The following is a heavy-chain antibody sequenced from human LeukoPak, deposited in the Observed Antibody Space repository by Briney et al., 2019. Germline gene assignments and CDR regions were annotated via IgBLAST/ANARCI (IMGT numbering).Heavy chain of an antibody. D-gene: IGHD3-22*01. J-gene: IGHJ4*02. V-gene: IGHV3-21*04. CDR1: GFTFNTYS. Sequence: GGSLRLSCAASGFTFNTYSMNWVRQAPGKGLEWVSSISSSSSYIYYADSVKGRFTISRDNSKNTLYLQMNSLKAEDTAIYYCAKDPTDFDSSGLTYFDYWGQGTLVTVSS. CDR2: ISSSSSYI. CDR3: AKDPTDFDSSGLTYFDY.